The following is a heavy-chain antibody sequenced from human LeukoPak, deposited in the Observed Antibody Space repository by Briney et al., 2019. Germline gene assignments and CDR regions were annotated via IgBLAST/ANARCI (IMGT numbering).Heavy chain of an antibody. CDR1: GGSISSYY. Sequence: PSETLSLTCTVSGGSISSYYWSWIRQPPGKGLEWIGYIYYSGSTNYNPSLKSRVTISVDTSKNQFSLKLSSVTAADTAVYYCAREKGIAVAGPFDYWGQGTLVTVSS. J-gene: IGHJ4*02. V-gene: IGHV4-59*01. CDR2: IYYSGST. CDR3: AREKGIAVAGPFDY. D-gene: IGHD6-19*01.